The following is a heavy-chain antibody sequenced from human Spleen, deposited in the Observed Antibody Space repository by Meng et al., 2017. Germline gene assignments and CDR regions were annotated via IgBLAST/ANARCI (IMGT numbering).Heavy chain of an antibody. Sequence: ASVKVSCKASGYTFTSYGISWVRQAPGQGLEWVGRINPNNGDTNYAQKFQGRVTVSRDTSISTAYMELSRLRSDDTAVYYCARVSAWELSRGDDNWGQGTLVTVSS. V-gene: IGHV1-2*06. CDR1: GYTFTSYG. CDR2: INPNNGDT. J-gene: IGHJ4*02. D-gene: IGHD1-26*01. CDR3: ARVSAWELSRGDDN.